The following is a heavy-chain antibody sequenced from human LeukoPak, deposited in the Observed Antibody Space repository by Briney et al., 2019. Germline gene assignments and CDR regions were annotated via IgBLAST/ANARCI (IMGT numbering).Heavy chain of an antibody. V-gene: IGHV3-23*01. CDR1: GFTFSSYA. CDR3: TKDRSFFSYGGNYPYGMDV. CDR2: ISGSGGST. J-gene: IGHJ6*02. Sequence: GGSLRLSCAASGFTFSSYAMSWVRQAPGKGLEWVSAISGSGGSTYYADSVKGRFTISRDNSKNTLYLQMNSLRADDTAIYYCTKDRSFFSYGGNYPYGMDVWGQGTTVTVSS. D-gene: IGHD4-23*01.